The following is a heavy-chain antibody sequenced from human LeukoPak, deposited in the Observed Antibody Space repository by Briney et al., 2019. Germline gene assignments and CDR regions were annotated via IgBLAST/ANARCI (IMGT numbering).Heavy chain of an antibody. V-gene: IGHV3-48*01. D-gene: IGHD6-19*01. CDR3: ARDQWLAYYYHGMDV. CDR1: GFTVSSNF. J-gene: IGHJ6*02. CDR2: ITNNGSTI. Sequence: GGSLRLSCAASGFTVSSNFMNWVRQAPGKGLEWVSYITNNGSTIYYADSVKGRFTISRDKAENSLYLQMNSLRAEDTAIYYCARDQWLAYYYHGMDVWGQGTTVTVSS.